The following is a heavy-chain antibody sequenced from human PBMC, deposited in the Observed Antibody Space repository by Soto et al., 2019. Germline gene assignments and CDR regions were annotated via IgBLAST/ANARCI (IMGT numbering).Heavy chain of an antibody. CDR3: ARDPNSSGYYFDY. Sequence: QVQLVESGGGVVQPGRSLRLSCAASGFIFNSYTMHWVRQAPGKGLEWVAVISYDGSNKYYADSVKGRFTISRDNSKNTLYLHMISLRAEDTAVYYCARDPNSSGYYFDYWGQGTLVTVSS. J-gene: IGHJ4*02. CDR1: GFIFNSYT. D-gene: IGHD6-19*01. V-gene: IGHV3-30-3*01. CDR2: ISYDGSNK.